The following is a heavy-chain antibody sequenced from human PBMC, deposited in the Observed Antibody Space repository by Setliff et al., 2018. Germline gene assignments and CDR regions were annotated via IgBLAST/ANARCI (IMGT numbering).Heavy chain of an antibody. CDR3: AREGVDTRSSTDYRYYMDV. V-gene: IGHV1-69*05. J-gene: IGHJ6*03. CDR2: TIPIFGTT. CDR1: GYTFTSHG. Sequence: SVKVSCKASGYTFTSHGISWVRQAPGQGLEWMGGTIPIFGTTNYAQKIQGRVTIITDESTSTAYMELSSLTSADTAVYYCAREGVDTRSSTDYRYYMDVWGKGTTVTVSS. D-gene: IGHD5-18*01.